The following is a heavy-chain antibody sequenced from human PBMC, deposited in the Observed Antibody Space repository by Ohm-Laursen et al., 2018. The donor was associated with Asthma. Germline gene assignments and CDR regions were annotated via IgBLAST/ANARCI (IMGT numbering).Heavy chain of an antibody. CDR3: ARDVMEWYLPAFDF. Sequence: SLRLSCTASGFTFRSYAMHWVRQAPGKGLEWVAVGGSYYDGGLKYYADSVNGRFTVSRDDSKNTLYLQMNSLRPDDTAVYYCARDVMEWYLPAFDFWGQGSLVTVSA. V-gene: IGHV3-30-3*01. CDR1: GFTFRSYA. J-gene: IGHJ4*02. D-gene: IGHD3-3*01. CDR2: GGSYYDGGLK.